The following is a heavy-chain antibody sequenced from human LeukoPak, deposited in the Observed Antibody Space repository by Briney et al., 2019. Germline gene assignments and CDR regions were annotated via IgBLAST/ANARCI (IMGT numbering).Heavy chain of an antibody. CDR1: GGSFSGYY. J-gene: IGHJ6*02. D-gene: IGHD6-19*01. CDR3: ARASGIAVAGFYYYYGMDV. CDR2: INHSGST. Sequence: SETLSLTCAVYGGSFSGYYWSWIRQPPGKGLEWIGEINHSGSTNYNPSLKSRVTISVDTSKNQFSLKLSSVTAADTAVYYCARASGIAVAGFYYYYGMDVWGQGTTDTVSS. V-gene: IGHV4-34*01.